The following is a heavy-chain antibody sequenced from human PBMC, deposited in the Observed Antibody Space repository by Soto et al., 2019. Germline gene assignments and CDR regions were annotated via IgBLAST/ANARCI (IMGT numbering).Heavy chain of an antibody. CDR1: GFTFSSYS. CDR3: ARDVRFFCSNTSCHSNYYYYMDV. CDR2: ISSSSSYI. V-gene: IGHV3-21*01. J-gene: IGHJ6*03. D-gene: IGHD2-2*01. Sequence: PGGSLRLSCAASGFTFSSYSMNWVRQAPGKGLEWVSSISSSSSYIYYADSVKGRFTISRDNAKNSLYLQMNSLRAEDTAVYYCARDVRFFCSNTSCHSNYYYYMDVWGKGTTVTVSS.